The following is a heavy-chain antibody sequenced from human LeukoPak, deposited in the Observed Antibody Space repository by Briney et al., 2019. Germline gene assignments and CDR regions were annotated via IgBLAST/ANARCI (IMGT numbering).Heavy chain of an antibody. CDR2: ISYDGSSK. D-gene: IGHD3-3*01. V-gene: IGHV3-30*14. CDR3: GRGTGITVFRGPSGDF. CDR1: GFTFNTYA. Sequence: GGSLRLSCAASGFTFNTYALHWVRQAPGKGLEWVSFISYDGSSKHYADSVKGRFTISRDNSKNTVYLQMDSLRPDDTALYYFGRGTGITVFRGPSGDFWGQGTLVIVSS. J-gene: IGHJ4*02.